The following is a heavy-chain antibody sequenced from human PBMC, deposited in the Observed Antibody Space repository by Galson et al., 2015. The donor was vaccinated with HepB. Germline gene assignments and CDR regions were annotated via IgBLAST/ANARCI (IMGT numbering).Heavy chain of an antibody. CDR3: ARDQLWRKGHWFDP. D-gene: IGHD5-18*01. J-gene: IGHJ5*02. Sequence: SLRLSCAASGFTFSSYWMSWVRQAPGKGLEWVANIKQDGSEKYYVDSVKGRFTISRDNAKNSLYLQMNSLRAEDTAVYYCARDQLWRKGHWFDPWGQGTLVTVSS. CDR1: GFTFSSYW. V-gene: IGHV3-7*03. CDR2: IKQDGSEK.